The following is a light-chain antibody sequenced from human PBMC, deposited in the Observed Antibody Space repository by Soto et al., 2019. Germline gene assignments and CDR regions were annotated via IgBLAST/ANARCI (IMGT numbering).Light chain of an antibody. CDR1: QSISSW. J-gene: IGKJ5*01. V-gene: IGKV1-5*01. Sequence: DIQMTQSPSTLSASVGDRVTITCRASQSISSWLAWYQQKPGKAPKLLIYDASSLESGVPSRFSGNGSGTEFTLTISSLQPDDFATYYCQQSYSTLPITFGQGTRLEIK. CDR3: QQSYSTLPIT. CDR2: DAS.